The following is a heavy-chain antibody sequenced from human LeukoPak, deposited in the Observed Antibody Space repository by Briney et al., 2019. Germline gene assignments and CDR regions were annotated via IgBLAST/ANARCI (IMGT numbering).Heavy chain of an antibody. CDR1: GYTFISYG. CDR3: ARVDDGDPARADY. V-gene: IGHV1-18*01. Sequence: GASVKVSCKASGYTFISYGISWVRQAPGQGLEWMGWISAYNGNTNYAQKLQGRVTMTTDTSTSTAYTELRSLRSDDTAVYYCARVDDGDPARADYWGQGTLVTVSS. J-gene: IGHJ4*02. D-gene: IGHD4-17*01. CDR2: ISAYNGNT.